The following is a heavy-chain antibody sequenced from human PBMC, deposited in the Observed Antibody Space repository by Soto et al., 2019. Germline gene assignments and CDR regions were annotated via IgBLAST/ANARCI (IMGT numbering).Heavy chain of an antibody. V-gene: IGHV3-7*01. CDR2: INQDETKK. Sequence: EMQLVESGGGLVQPGGSLRLSCAASGFSFVTFWMAWVRQAPGQGLEWVANINQDETKKHYVDSVKGRFTISRDNAKCSLYLQMNNLRVEDTAVYYCVSSNIVGRPGGGQGTMVTVSS. CDR1: GFSFVTFW. J-gene: IGHJ3*01. CDR3: VSSNIVGRPG. D-gene: IGHD3-22*01.